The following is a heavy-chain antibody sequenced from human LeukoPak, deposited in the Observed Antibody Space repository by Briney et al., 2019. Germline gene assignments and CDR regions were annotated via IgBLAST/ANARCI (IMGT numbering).Heavy chain of an antibody. D-gene: IGHD3-9*01. CDR2: ISYDGSNE. CDR3: ARGGDILTGYYTPYY. CDR1: GFTFSTYP. Sequence: PGRSLRLSCAASGFTFSTYPMHWVRQAPGKGLEWVAVISYDGSNEYYADSVKGRFTISRDNSKNTVYLQMNSLRAEDTAVYYCARGGDILTGYYTPYYWGQGTLVTVSS. V-gene: IGHV3-30-3*01. J-gene: IGHJ4*02.